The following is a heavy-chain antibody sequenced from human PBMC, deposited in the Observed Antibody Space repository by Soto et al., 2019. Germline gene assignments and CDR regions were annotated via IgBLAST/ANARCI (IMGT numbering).Heavy chain of an antibody. CDR3: ASPLSGSYPFDY. D-gene: IGHD1-26*01. Sequence: ASVKVSCKDSGYPFTSYDINWVRQATGQGLEWMGWMNPNSGNTGYAQKLQGRVTMTRNTSISTAYMELSSLRSEDTAVYYCASPLSGSYPFDYWGQGTLVTVYS. CDR1: GYPFTSYD. CDR2: MNPNSGNT. V-gene: IGHV1-8*01. J-gene: IGHJ4*02.